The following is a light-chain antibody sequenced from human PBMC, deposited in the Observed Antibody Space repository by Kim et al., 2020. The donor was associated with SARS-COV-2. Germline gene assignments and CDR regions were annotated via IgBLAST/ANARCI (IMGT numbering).Light chain of an antibody. J-gene: IGLJ2*01. V-gene: IGLV7-46*01. CDR1: TGAVTSGHY. CDR3: LLSYSGPRV. CDR2: DTT. Sequence: PGGTVTLPRGSSTGAVTSGHYPHWFQQNPGHAPTTLIYDTTHKHSWTPARFSGSLLGGKAALTLSGAQPEDEAEYYCLLSYSGPRVFGGGTKLNVL.